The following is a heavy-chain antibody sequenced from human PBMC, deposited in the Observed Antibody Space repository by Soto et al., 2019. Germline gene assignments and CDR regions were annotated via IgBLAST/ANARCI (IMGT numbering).Heavy chain of an antibody. Sequence: SETQSLTCAVSGGSIRSSNWWSWVRQPPGKGLEWIGEIYHSGSTNYNPSLKSRVTISVDKSKNQFSLKLSSVTAADTAVYYCAREKEVATRTYYFDYWGQGTLVTVSS. V-gene: IGHV4-4*02. CDR1: GGSIRSSNW. D-gene: IGHD5-12*01. CDR2: IYHSGST. J-gene: IGHJ4*02. CDR3: AREKEVATRTYYFDY.